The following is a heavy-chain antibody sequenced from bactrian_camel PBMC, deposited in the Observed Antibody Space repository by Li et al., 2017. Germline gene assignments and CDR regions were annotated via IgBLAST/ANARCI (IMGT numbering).Heavy chain of an antibody. CDR2: IYSRGGNR. Sequence: HVQLVESGGGAVTTGGSLRISCQASRVTYNYHCMGWFRQYQGKEREGVASIYSRGGNRYVADSADFVKGRFTISQDNAKNTLYLQMNSLKPEDTAMYYCAADRRTVVAGRCPDRRAIDYHYWGQGTQVTVS. D-gene: IGHD6*01. V-gene: IGHV3S63*01. CDR1: RVTYNYHC. CDR3: AADRRTVVAGRCPDRRAIDYHY. J-gene: IGHJ4*01.